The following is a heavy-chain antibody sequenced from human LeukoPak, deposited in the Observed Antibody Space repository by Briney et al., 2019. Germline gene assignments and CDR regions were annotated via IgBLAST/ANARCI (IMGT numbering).Heavy chain of an antibody. V-gene: IGHV4-59*08. D-gene: IGHD6-19*01. CDR3: ARHDDNGWYFFDI. CDR1: GGSIGSYH. Sequence: PSEPLSLTCTVSGGSIGSYHWSWVRQPTGKGLEWIGYIFDSGSPSYKPALKSRVTISLDTSKNQFSLRLGSATAADTAVYYCARHDDNGWYFFDIWGQGTLVTVSS. J-gene: IGHJ4*02. CDR2: IFDSGSP.